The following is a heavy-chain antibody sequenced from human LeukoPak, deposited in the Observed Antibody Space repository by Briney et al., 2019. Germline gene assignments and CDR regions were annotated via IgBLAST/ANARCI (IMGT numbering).Heavy chain of an antibody. CDR3: ARPQDGYNPNFFDY. D-gene: IGHD5-24*01. CDR1: GYAFITFG. Sequence: ASVKVSCKASGYAFITFGISWVRQAPGQGLEWMGWISTLNGNTNYAQKLQGRVTMTTDTSTDTAYMELRSLRSDDTAVYYCARPQDGYNPNFFDYWGQGTLVTVSS. J-gene: IGHJ4*02. V-gene: IGHV1-18*01. CDR2: ISTLNGNT.